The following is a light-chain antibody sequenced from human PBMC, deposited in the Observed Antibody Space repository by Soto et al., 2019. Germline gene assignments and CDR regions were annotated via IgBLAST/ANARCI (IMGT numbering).Light chain of an antibody. V-gene: IGLV1-47*01. CDR3: AAWDDSLNSVI. J-gene: IGLJ2*01. CDR2: TNN. Sequence: QSVLTQPPSASGTPGQRVSISCSGGSSNIGNNYVYWYQHLPGTAPKLLIYTNNQRPSGVPDRFSASKSGTSATLAISGLRSEDEADYYCAAWDDSLNSVIFGGGTMVTVL. CDR1: SSNIGNNY.